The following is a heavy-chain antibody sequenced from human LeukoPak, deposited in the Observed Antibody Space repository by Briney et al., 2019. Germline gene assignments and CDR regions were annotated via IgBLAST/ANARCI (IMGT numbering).Heavy chain of an antibody. CDR2: IYHSGST. D-gene: IGHD3-16*01. V-gene: IGHV4-38-2*02. J-gene: IGHJ4*02. Sequence: SETLFLTCTVSGYSISSGYYWGWIRQPPGKGLEWIGSIYHSGSTYYNPSLKSRVTISVDTSKNQFSLKLSSVTAADTAVYYCARELGRGVGGNDYWGQGTLVTVSS. CDR1: GYSISSGYY. CDR3: ARELGRGVGGNDY.